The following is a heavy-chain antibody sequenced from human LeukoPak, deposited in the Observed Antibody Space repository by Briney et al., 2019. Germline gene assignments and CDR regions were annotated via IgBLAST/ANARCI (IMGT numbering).Heavy chain of an antibody. CDR2: ISYDGSNK. Sequence: PGGSLRLSCAASGFTFSSYGMHWVRQAPGKGLEWVAVISYDGSNKYYADSVKGRFTISRDNSKNTLYLQMNSLRAEDTAVYYCAKDIGSGGIHAFDIWGQGTMVTVSS. D-gene: IGHD3-10*01. CDR1: GFTFSSYG. V-gene: IGHV3-30*18. CDR3: AKDIGSGGIHAFDI. J-gene: IGHJ3*02.